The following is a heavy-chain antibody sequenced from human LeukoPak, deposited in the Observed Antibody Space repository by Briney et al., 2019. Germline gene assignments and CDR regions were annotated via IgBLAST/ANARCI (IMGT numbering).Heavy chain of an antibody. Sequence: PSETLSLTCAVYGGSLSGYYWSWIRQPPGKGLEWIGEINHSGSTNYNPSLKSRVTISVDTSKNQFSLKLSSVTAADTAVYYCARAFYFWTNWFDPWGQGTLVTVSS. CDR2: INHSGST. D-gene: IGHD3/OR15-3a*01. CDR3: ARAFYFWTNWFDP. CDR1: GGSLSGYY. V-gene: IGHV4-34*01. J-gene: IGHJ5*02.